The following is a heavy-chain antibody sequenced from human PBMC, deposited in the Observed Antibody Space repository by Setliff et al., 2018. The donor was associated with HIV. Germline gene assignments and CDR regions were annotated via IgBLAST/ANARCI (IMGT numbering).Heavy chain of an antibody. Sequence: PEETLSLTCAVSGYSISSGYYWGWIRQPPGKGLEWIGTIYQSGSTYYNPSLKSRVTISLDTSKNQFSLKLSSVTAADTAVYYCARVSYDYASYYMDVWGKGTTVTVSS. CDR1: GYSISSGYY. CDR3: ARVSYDYASYYMDV. V-gene: IGHV4-38-2*01. J-gene: IGHJ6*03. D-gene: IGHD3-16*01. CDR2: IYQSGST.